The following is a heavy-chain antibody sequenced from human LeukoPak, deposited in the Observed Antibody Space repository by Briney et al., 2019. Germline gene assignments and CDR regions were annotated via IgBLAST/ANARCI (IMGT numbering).Heavy chain of an antibody. V-gene: IGHV4-31*03. Sequence: SETLSLTCTVSGGSISSGGYYWSWIRQHPGKGLEWIGYIYYSGSTYYNPSLKSRVTISVDTSKNQFSLKVNSVTAADTAVYYCARGHSSVVTAIPYYFDFWGQGTLVTVSS. CDR2: IYYSGST. D-gene: IGHD2-21*02. J-gene: IGHJ4*02. CDR1: GGSISSGGYY. CDR3: ARGHSSVVTAIPYYFDF.